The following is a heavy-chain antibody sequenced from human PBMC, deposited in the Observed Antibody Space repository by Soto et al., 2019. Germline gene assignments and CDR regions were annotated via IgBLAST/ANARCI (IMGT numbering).Heavy chain of an antibody. Sequence: ASVKVSCKASGHTFTSYYMHWVRQAPGQGLEWMGIINPSGGSTSYAQKFQGRVTMTRDTSTSTVYMELSSLRSEDTAVYYCARASQSRDGYNYGIWYYWGQGTLVTVSS. CDR2: INPSGGST. J-gene: IGHJ4*02. CDR3: ARASQSRDGYNYGIWYY. D-gene: IGHD5-12*01. CDR1: GHTFTSYY. V-gene: IGHV1-46*01.